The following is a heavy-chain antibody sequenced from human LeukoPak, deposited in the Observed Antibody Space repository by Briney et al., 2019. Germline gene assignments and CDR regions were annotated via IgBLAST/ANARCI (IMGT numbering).Heavy chain of an antibody. V-gene: IGHV3-30*04. CDR1: GFTFSSYA. CDR2: ISYDGSNK. J-gene: IGHJ4*02. D-gene: IGHD2-15*01. CDR3: ARADCSGGSCYGY. Sequence: GGSLRLSCAASGFTFSSYAMHWVRQAPGKGLEWVAVISYDGSNKYYADSVKGRFTISRDNAKNSLYLQTNSLRAEDTAVYYCARADCSGGSCYGYWGQGTLVTVSS.